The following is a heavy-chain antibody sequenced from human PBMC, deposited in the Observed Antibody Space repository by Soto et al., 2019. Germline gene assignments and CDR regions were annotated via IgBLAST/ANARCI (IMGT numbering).Heavy chain of an antibody. D-gene: IGHD1-26*01. V-gene: IGHV3-30*03. CDR3: ARDDSGFSGSHYIDYFNY. J-gene: IGHJ4*02. CDR1: GFTFSSYG. Sequence: GGSLRLSCAASGFTFSSYGMHWVRQAPGKGLEWVAVISYDGSNKYYADSVKGRFTISRDNSKNTLYLQMNSLRAEDTAVYYCARDDSGFSGSHYIDYFNYWGQGALVTVSS. CDR2: ISYDGSNK.